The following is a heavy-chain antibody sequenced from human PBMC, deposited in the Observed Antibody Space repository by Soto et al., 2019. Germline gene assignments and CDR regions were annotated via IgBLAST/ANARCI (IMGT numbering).Heavy chain of an antibody. CDR2: IIPIFGTA. CDR3: ARVGGYFDWSLNYYGMYV. D-gene: IGHD3-9*01. CDR1: GGTFSSYA. J-gene: IGHJ6*02. Sequence: QVQLVQSGAEVKKPGSSVKVSCKASGGTFSSYAISWVRQAPGQGLEWMGGIIPIFGTANYAQKFQGRVTITADKSTSTTYMELSRLRSEDTAVYYCARVGGYFDWSLNYYGMYVWGQGTTVTVS. V-gene: IGHV1-69*06.